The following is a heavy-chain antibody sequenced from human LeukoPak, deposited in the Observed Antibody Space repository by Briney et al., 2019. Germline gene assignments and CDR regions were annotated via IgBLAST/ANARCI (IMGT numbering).Heavy chain of an antibody. V-gene: IGHV3-23*01. CDR1: GFTFNSYA. J-gene: IGHJ3*02. Sequence: GGSRRLSCAASGFTFNSYAMTWVRQAPGKGLEWVSLISDSGGRIYYADSVKGRFTISRDNSKNTLYLQMNSLRAEDTAVYYCAKVLIWTYGSGNYYKGAFDIWGQGTMVTVFS. D-gene: IGHD3-10*01. CDR2: ISDSGGRI. CDR3: AKVLIWTYGSGNYYKGAFDI.